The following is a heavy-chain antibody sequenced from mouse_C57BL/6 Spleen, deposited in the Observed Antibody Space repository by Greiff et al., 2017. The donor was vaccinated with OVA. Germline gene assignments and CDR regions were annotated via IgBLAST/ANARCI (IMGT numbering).Heavy chain of an antibody. D-gene: IGHD2-3*01. Sequence: VMLVESGAELARPGASVKMSCKASGYTFTSYTMHWVKQRPGQGLEWIGYINPSSGYTKYNQKFKDKATLTADKSSSTAYMQLSSLTSEDSAVYYCARSGDGYYVGAMDYWGQGTSVTVSS. J-gene: IGHJ4*01. V-gene: IGHV1-4*01. CDR2: INPSSGYT. CDR1: GYTFTSYT. CDR3: ARSGDGYYVGAMDY.